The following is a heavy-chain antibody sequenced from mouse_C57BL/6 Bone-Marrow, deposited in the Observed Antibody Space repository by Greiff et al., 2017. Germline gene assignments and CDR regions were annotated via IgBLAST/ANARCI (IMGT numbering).Heavy chain of an antibody. D-gene: IGHD1-1*01. Sequence: EVQRVESGGGLVQPGGSMKLSCVASGFTFSNYWMNWVRRSPGQGLEWVAQIRLKSDNYATHYAESVKGRFTISRDDSKSSVYLKMSNLRAEDTGIYYCTGGTTGTDYWGRGKTLTVTA. CDR2: IRLKSDNYAT. J-gene: IGHJ2*01. CDR3: TGGTTGTDY. V-gene: IGHV6-3*01. CDR1: GFTFSNYW.